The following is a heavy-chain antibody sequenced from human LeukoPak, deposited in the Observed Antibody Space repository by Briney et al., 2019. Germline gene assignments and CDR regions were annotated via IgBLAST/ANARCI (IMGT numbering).Heavy chain of an antibody. V-gene: IGHV1-69*06. J-gene: IGHJ4*02. Sequence: SVKVSCKASGGTFSSYAISWVRQAPGQGLEWMGGIIPIFGTANYAQKFQGRVTITADKSTSTAYMELSSLRSEDTAVYYCASRGIVGATLGYWGQGTLVTVSS. CDR1: GGTFSSYA. CDR3: ASRGIVGATLGY. CDR2: IIPIFGTA. D-gene: IGHD1-26*01.